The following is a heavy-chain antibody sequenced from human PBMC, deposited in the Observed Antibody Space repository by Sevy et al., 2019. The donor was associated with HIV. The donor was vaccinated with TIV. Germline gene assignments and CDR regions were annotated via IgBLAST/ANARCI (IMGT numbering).Heavy chain of an antibody. V-gene: IGHV3-74*01. CDR2: INSHGSIT. J-gene: IGHJ6*02. CDR3: ARGQVLRFLEWPTYGMDV. D-gene: IGHD3-3*01. CDR1: GFTFSSHW. Sequence: GGSLRLSCAASGFTFSSHWMFWVRQVPGKGLVWVSHINSHGSITNYADSVKGRFTISRDNAKNTVYLQMNSLRAEDTAVYYCARGQVLRFLEWPTYGMDVWGQRTTVTVSS.